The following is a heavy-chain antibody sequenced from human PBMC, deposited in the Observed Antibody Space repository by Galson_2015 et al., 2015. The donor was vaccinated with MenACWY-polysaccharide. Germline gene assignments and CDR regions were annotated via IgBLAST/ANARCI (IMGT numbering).Heavy chain of an antibody. J-gene: IGHJ5*02. D-gene: IGHD3-10*01. CDR1: GGSVNSVTYY. CDR2: IYYTGRP. V-gene: IGHV4-61*01. Sequence: LSLTCTVSGGSVNSVTYYWAWLRPPPGEGLEWIGFIYYTGRPNYNPSLKSRVTISLDTYKNQFSLRLSSGTAADTAVYYCANEEIRVRSFGWFDPWGQGSLVTVSS. CDR3: ANEEIRVRSFGWFDP.